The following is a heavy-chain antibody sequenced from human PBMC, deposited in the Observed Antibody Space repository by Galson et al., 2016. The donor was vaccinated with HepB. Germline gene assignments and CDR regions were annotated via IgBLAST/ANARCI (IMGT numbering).Heavy chain of an antibody. Sequence: PALVKPTQTLTLTCTFSGFSLRTGGMCVSWIRQPPGKALEWLALIHWDDDKYYSTSLKTRLSISKDASKNQVFLTMTNMDPVDTATYYCARMDIYYCYYGMDVWGQGTTVTVSS. V-gene: IGHV2-70*01. CDR3: ARMDIYYCYYGMDV. J-gene: IGHJ6*02. CDR2: IHWDDDK. D-gene: IGHD2-15*01. CDR1: GFSLRTGGMC.